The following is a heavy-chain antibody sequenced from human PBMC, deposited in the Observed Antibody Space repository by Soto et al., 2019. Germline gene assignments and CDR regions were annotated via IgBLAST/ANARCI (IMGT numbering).Heavy chain of an antibody. CDR3: AGVTIWFGELGWFDP. V-gene: IGHV1-2*02. D-gene: IGHD3-10*01. CDR2: INPNNGGT. J-gene: IGHJ5*02. CDR1: GYTFTGYY. Sequence: XSVKVSCKASGYTFTGYYMHWIRQAPGQGLEWMGWINPNNGGTNYAQKFQGRVTMTRDTSISTAYMELSGARSDDTAVYYCAGVTIWFGELGWFDPWGQGALVTVSS.